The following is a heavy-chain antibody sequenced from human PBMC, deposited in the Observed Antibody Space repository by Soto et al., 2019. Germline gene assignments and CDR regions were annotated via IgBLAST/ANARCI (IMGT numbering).Heavy chain of an antibody. CDR2: IIPIFGTA. CDR3: ARGGGAGDLNGYFDL. CDR1: GGTFSSYA. Sequence: QVQLVQSGAEVKKPGSSVKVSCKASGGTFSSYAISWVRQAPGQGLEWMGGIIPIFGTATYAQKFQGRVTRSADDSTGTAYMELSSLRSEDTAVYYCARGGGAGDLNGYFDLWGRGTLVTVSS. V-gene: IGHV1-69*01. D-gene: IGHD3-16*01. J-gene: IGHJ2*01.